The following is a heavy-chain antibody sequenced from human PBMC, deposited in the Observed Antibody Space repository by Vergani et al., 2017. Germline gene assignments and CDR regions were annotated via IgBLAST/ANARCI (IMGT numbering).Heavy chain of an antibody. CDR2: IHPADSDT. J-gene: IGHJ4*02. CDR1: GYSFTNYW. D-gene: IGHD3-22*01. CDR3: ARLYGRDSSGSKYFDY. V-gene: IGHV5-51*01. Sequence: EVQLVQSGAEVKKPGESLNISCQISGYSFTNYWIGWVRQMPGKGLEWMGIIHPADSDTRYSPSVQGQVTISVDKSISTAYLQRSSLRASDSAMYYCARLYGRDSSGSKYFDYWGQGTLVTVSS.